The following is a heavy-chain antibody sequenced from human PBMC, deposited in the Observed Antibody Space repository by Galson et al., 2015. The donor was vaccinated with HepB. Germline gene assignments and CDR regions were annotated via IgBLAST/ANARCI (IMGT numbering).Heavy chain of an antibody. V-gene: IGHV1-69*13. J-gene: IGHJ6*02. D-gene: IGHD2-15*01. CDR3: ASFGRGGPTFLVGYYGMDV. CDR1: GGTFSSYA. CDR2: IIPIFGTA. Sequence: SVKVSCKASGGTFSSYAISWVRQAPGQGLEWMGGIIPIFGTANYAQKFQGRVTITADESTSTAYMELSSLRSEDTAVYYCASFGRGGPTFLVGYYGMDVWGQGTTVTVSS.